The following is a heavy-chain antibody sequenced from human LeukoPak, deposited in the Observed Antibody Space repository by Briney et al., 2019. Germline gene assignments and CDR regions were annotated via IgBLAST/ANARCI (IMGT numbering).Heavy chain of an antibody. D-gene: IGHD4-17*01. CDR1: GFTLKIYP. CDR3: GREGGQTTVYAFDI. J-gene: IGHJ3*02. Sequence: GGSLRLSCAASGFTLKIYPMHWVRQAPGKGLEWLSGISPDGSDKNNADSVKGRFIISRDNSMNTIYLQLNSLRPEDTAMYYCGREGGQTTVYAFDIWGRGTMVIVSS. CDR2: ISPDGSDK. V-gene: IGHV3-30*03.